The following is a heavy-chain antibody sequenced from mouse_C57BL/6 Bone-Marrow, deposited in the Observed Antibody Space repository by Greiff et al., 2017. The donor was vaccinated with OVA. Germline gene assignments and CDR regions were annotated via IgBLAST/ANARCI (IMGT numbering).Heavy chain of an antibody. CDR2: ISSGGDYI. J-gene: IGHJ1*03. CDR3: TRDRTYYGNYWYFDV. V-gene: IGHV5-9-1*02. CDR1: GFTFSSYA. Sequence: EVKVVESGEGLVKPGGSLKLSCAASGFTFSSYAMSWVRQTPEKRLEWVAYISSGGDYIYYADTVKGRFTISSDNARNTLELQMSSMKYEDTAMYYCTRDRTYYGNYWYFDVWGTGTTVTVSS. D-gene: IGHD2-10*01.